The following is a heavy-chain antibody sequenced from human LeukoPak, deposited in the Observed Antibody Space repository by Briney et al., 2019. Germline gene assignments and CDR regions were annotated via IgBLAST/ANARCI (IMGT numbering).Heavy chain of an antibody. Sequence: PSETLSLTCTVSGGSISSGDYYWSWIRQPPGKGLEWIGYIYYSGSTYYNPSLKSRVTISVDTSKNQFSLKLSSVTAADTAVYYCARAINPRHYDSSGWGQLSDFDVCGQETMVTVSA. CDR3: ARAINPRHYDSSGWGQLSDFDV. CDR2: IYYSGST. CDR1: GGSISSGDYY. D-gene: IGHD3-22*01. J-gene: IGHJ3*01. V-gene: IGHV4-30-4*01.